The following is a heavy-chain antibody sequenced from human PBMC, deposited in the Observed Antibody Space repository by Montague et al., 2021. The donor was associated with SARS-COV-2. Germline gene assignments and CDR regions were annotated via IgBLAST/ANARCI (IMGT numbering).Heavy chain of an antibody. CDR3: ARVRYYGSGTSLGMDV. CDR1: GGSISNYY. D-gene: IGHD3-10*01. V-gene: IGHV4-59*12. J-gene: IGHJ6*02. CDR2: IYYSGST. Sequence: SETLSLTCTVSGGSISNYYWSWIRQPPGKGLEWIGYIYYSGSTNYNPSLKGRVTISVDTSKNQFSLKLSSVTAADTAVYYCARVRYYGSGTSLGMDVWGQGTTVTVSS.